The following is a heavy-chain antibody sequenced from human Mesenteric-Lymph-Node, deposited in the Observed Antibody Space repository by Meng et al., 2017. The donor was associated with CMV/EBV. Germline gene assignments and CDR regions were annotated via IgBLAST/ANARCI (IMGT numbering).Heavy chain of an antibody. J-gene: IGHJ4*02. Sequence: CTASGGTFSSCDLHWVRQATGQGLEWMGWVNPNSGNTGYAQKFQGRVTITRNTSISTAYMELSSLRSEDTAVYYCARSNIVVVPLDYWGQGTLVTVSS. CDR1: GGTFSSCD. CDR2: VNPNSGNT. D-gene: IGHD2-2*01. V-gene: IGHV1-8*03. CDR3: ARSNIVVVPLDY.